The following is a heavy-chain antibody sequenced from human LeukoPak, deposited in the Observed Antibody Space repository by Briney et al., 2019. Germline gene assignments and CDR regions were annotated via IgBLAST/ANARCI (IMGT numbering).Heavy chain of an antibody. CDR3: ARERSIRAFDY. Sequence: GGSLRLSCAASGFTVSSYYMSWVRKAPGRGLEWVSVIYSGGTTYYAESVKGRFTISRDNSKNMLYLQMNSLRAEDTAVYYCARERSIRAFDYWGQGTLVTVSS. CDR2: IYSGGTT. CDR1: GFTVSSYY. J-gene: IGHJ4*02. V-gene: IGHV3-53*01. D-gene: IGHD3-3*02.